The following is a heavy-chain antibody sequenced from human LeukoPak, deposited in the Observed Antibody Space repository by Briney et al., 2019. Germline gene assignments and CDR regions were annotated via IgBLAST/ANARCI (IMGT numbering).Heavy chain of an antibody. CDR2: IIPIFGTA. Sequence: SVKVSCKASGGTFSSYAISWVRQAPGQGLEWMGGIIPIFGTANYAQKFQGRVTITTDESTSTAYMELSSLRSEDTAVYYCAGTLSEYDFWSGHGSYYYYYMDVWGKGTTVTVSS. J-gene: IGHJ6*03. D-gene: IGHD3-3*01. V-gene: IGHV1-69*05. CDR3: AGTLSEYDFWSGHGSYYYYYMDV. CDR1: GGTFSSYA.